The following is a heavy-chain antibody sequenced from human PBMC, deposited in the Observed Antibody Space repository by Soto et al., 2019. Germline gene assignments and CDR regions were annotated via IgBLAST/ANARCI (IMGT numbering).Heavy chain of an antibody. J-gene: IGHJ3*02. V-gene: IGHV3-23*01. CDR3: AKCTQLDWNYDACHI. CDR2: ITGSGGTT. Sequence: EVKLLESGGGLVQPGGSLRLSCAASGFTFSTYSMSWVRQAPGKGLEWVSHITGSGGTTYYADSVKGRFTISRDSSRNTLYLQMNSLRAEDTALYFCAKCTQLDWNYDACHIWGQGAMVIFAS. D-gene: IGHD1-7*01. CDR1: GFTFSTYS.